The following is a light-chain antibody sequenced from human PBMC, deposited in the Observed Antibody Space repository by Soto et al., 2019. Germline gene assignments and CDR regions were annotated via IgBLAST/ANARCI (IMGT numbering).Light chain of an antibody. CDR2: GNS. Sequence: QAMVTQPPSVSGAPGQRVTISCTGSRSNIGAGYDVHWYQQLPGTAPKLLIYGNSNRPSGVPDRFSGSKSGTSASLAITGLQAEDEADYYCQSYDSSLSGYVVFGGGTKLTVL. J-gene: IGLJ2*01. CDR1: RSNIGAGYD. V-gene: IGLV1-40*01. CDR3: QSYDSSLSGYVV.